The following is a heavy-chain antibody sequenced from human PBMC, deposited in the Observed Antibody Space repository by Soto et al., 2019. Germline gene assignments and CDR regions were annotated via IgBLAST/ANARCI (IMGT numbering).Heavy chain of an antibody. Sequence: QVQLVQSGAEVKKPGASVKVSCKASGYTFTIYAMHWVRQAPGQRREWMGWINAGNGNTKYSQQFQGRVTITRDTTASPAYLELRSIRSEATAVYYCARRGGSYYDHAFDYWGQVTLVTVSS. J-gene: IGHJ4*02. CDR3: ARRGGSYYDHAFDY. V-gene: IGHV1-3*01. D-gene: IGHD1-26*01. CDR1: GYTFTIYA. CDR2: INAGNGNT.